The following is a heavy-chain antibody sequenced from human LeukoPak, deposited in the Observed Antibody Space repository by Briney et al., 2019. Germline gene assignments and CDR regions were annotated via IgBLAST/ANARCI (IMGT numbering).Heavy chain of an antibody. J-gene: IGHJ4*02. CDR3: AKQNGGSYYGWDYFDY. V-gene: IGHV3-23*01. CDR2: IGGRSGGT. D-gene: IGHD1-26*01. Sequence: PGGSLRLSCAASGFTFSNYAMSWVRQAPGKGLEWVSSIGGRSGGTYYADSVKGRFTISRDNSKNTLDLEMNSLRAEDTAVYYCAKQNGGSYYGWDYFDYWGQGTLVTVSS. CDR1: GFTFSNYA.